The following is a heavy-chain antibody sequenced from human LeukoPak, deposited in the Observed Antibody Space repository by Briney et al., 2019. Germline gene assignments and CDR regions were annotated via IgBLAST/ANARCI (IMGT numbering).Heavy chain of an antibody. D-gene: IGHD3-16*01. CDR2: ISTSSIYI. Sequence: KSGGSLRLSCAVSGFTFSAYSMNWVRQAPGKGLEWVSSISTSSIYIYYADSIKGRFTISRDNAKNSLYLQMDSLRAEDTAVYYCAKDDDWGRYKHWGQGTLVTVSS. J-gene: IGHJ1*01. CDR1: GFTFSAYS. CDR3: AKDDDWGRYKH. V-gene: IGHV3-21*04.